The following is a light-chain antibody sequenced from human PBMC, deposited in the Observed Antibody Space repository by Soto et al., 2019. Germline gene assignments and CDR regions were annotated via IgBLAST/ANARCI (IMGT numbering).Light chain of an antibody. J-gene: IGLJ1*01. Sequence: QSVLKQPPSVSSAPGQKVTISCSGSSSNIGNNYVSWYQQLPGTAPKLLIYDNNKRPSGIPDRFSGSKSGTSATLGITGLQTGDEADYYCGTWDSSLSARYVFGTGTKVTVL. CDR1: SSNIGNNY. CDR2: DNN. V-gene: IGLV1-51*01. CDR3: GTWDSSLSARYV.